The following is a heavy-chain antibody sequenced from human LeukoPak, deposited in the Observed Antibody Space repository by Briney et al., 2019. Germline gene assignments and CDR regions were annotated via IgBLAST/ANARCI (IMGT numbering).Heavy chain of an antibody. CDR1: GVSITRGGFY. CDR2: IYYTGST. J-gene: IGHJ4*02. Sequence: TSETLSLTCTISGVSITRGGFYWSWIRQPPGKGLERIGYIYYTGSTYYNPSLRSRLTMSVDTSKNHISLRLSSVTAADTAVYYCARDWQRSYYSDDTSGHFDSWGQGTLVTVSP. CDR3: ARDWQRSYYSDDTSGHFDS. D-gene: IGHD3-22*01. V-gene: IGHV4-30-4*01.